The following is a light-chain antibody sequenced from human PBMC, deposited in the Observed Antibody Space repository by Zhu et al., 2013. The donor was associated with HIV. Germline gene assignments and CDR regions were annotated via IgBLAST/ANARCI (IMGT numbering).Light chain of an antibody. J-gene: IGKJ1*01. CDR2: ETS. Sequence: EIELTQSPGTLSLSPGEGATLSCRASQGVGKKYIAWYQQKPGQTPRLLIYETSTRATGVPDRFSGSGSGTDFTLTISRLEPEDFALYYCQQYGRSPRTFGQGTKVE. CDR1: QGVGKKY. V-gene: IGKV3-20*01. CDR3: QQYGRSPRT.